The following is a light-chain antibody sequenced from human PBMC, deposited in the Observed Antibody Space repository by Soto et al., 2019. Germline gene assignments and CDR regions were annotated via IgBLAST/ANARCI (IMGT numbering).Light chain of an antibody. CDR3: QQYHTVPYT. CDR2: DAS. Sequence: QMTQSPSTLSASIGDRVTITCRASQSVDSRLAWYQQKPGKAPKLLVYDASTLETGVPSRFSGSGSGAEFTLTITGLQPEDIATYSCQQYHTVPYTFGQGTKLEIK. CDR1: QSVDSR. V-gene: IGKV1-5*01. J-gene: IGKJ2*01.